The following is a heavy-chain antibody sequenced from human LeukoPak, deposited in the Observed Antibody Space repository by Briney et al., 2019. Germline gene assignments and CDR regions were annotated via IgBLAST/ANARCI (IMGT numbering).Heavy chain of an antibody. V-gene: IGHV4-4*09. Sequence: SETLSLTCTVSGGSISSYYWSWIRQPPGKGLEWIGYIYTSGNTDYNPSLKSRVTISVDTSNNQFSLKLSSVTAADTAVYYCARQGYDILTGYPNPRYYYHMDVWGKGTTVTVSS. CDR1: GGSISSYY. D-gene: IGHD3-9*01. CDR3: ARQGYDILTGYPNPRYYYHMDV. J-gene: IGHJ6*03. CDR2: IYTSGNT.